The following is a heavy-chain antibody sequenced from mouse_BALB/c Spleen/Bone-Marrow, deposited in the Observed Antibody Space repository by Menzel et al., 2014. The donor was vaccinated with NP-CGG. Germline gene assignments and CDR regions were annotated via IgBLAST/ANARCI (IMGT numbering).Heavy chain of an antibody. D-gene: IGHD1-2*01. V-gene: IGHV4-1*02. Sequence: VQLKDSGGGLVQPGGSLKLSCAASGFDFSRYWMTWVRQAPGKGLEWIGEINPDSSTINYTPSLKDKFIISRDNAKNTLYLQMNKVRSEDTALYYCAKNYYYGYVAYWGQGTLVTVSA. J-gene: IGHJ3*01. CDR2: INPDSSTI. CDR3: AKNYYYGYVAY. CDR1: GFDFSRYW.